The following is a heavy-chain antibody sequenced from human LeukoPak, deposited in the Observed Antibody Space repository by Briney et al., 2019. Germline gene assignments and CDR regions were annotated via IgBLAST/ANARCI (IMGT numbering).Heavy chain of an antibody. D-gene: IGHD4-11*01. CDR3: ARGYSNYGYAFDI. CDR2: ISSSSSYI. V-gene: IGHV3-21*01. CDR1: GFTFSSYS. J-gene: IGHJ3*02. Sequence: GGSLRLSCAASGFTFSSYSMNWVRQAPGKGLEWVSSISSSSSYIYYADSVKGRFTISRDNAKNSLYLQMNSLRAEDTAVYYCARGYSNYGYAFDIWGQGTMVTVSS.